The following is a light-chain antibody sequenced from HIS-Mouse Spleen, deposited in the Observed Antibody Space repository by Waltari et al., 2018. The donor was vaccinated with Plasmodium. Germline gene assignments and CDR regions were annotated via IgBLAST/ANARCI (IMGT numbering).Light chain of an antibody. V-gene: IGLV2-14*03. CDR3: CSYAGSYTLV. CDR2: DVS. CDR1: SSDVGGYNY. Sequence: QSALTQPASVSGSPGQSITISCTGTSSDVGGYNYVSWYQQHPGKAPKLMIYDVSNRPSVVSNRFSGSKSGNTASLTISGLQAEDEADYYCCSYAGSYTLVFGGGTKLTVL. J-gene: IGLJ2*01.